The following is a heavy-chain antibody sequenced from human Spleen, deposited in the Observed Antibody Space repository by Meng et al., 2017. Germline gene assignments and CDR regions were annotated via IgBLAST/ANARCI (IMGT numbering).Heavy chain of an antibody. J-gene: IGHJ4*02. CDR2: ISSSGDTI. D-gene: IGHD6-19*01. V-gene: IGHV3-48*03. CDR1: GFTFSGYE. CDR3: ARDLRIAVAGTGPVGY. Sequence: GESLKISCTTSGFTFSGYEMNWVRQAPGKGLEWVSHISSSGDTIYYADSVKGRFTISRDNAKNSLYLQMNSLRAEDTAVYYCARDLRIAVAGTGPVGYWGQGTLVTVSS.